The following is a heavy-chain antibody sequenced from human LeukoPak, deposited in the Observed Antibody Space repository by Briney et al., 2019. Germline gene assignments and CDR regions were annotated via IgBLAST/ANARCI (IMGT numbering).Heavy chain of an antibody. CDR2: INHSGST. J-gene: IGHJ4*02. Sequence: KPSETLSLTCVVYGVSFSGYYWSWIRQPPGKGLEWIGEINHSGSTNYNPSLKSRVTISVDTSKNQFSLKLRSVTAADTAVYYCARVIEGDYVFLYFDYWGQGTLVTVSS. CDR3: ARVIEGDYVFLYFDY. CDR1: GVSFSGYY. D-gene: IGHD4-17*01. V-gene: IGHV4-34*01.